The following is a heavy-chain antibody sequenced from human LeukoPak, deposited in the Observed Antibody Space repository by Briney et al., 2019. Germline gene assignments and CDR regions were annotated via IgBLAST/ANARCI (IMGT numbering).Heavy chain of an antibody. Sequence: GGSLRLSCAASGFTFSSYAMSWVRQAPGKGLEWVSAISDSGGSTYYADSVKGRFTISRDNSKNTLYLQMNSLRAENTAVYYCAKDRTDCSGGSCYSADAFDIWGQGTMVTVSS. CDR2: ISDSGGST. CDR3: AKDRTDCSGGSCYSADAFDI. J-gene: IGHJ3*02. CDR1: GFTFSSYA. V-gene: IGHV3-23*01. D-gene: IGHD2-15*01.